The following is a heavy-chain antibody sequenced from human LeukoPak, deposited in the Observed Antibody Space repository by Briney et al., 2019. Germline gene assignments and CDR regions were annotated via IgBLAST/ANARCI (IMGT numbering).Heavy chain of an antibody. CDR1: GFTFSSYE. CDR3: ARDIWALYYFDY. V-gene: IGHV3-48*03. D-gene: IGHD7-27*01. J-gene: IGHJ4*02. CDR2: ISSSGSTI. Sequence: GGSLRLSCAASGFTFSSYEMNWVCQAPGKGLEWVSYISSSGSTIYYADSVKGRFTISRDNAKNSLYLQMNSLRAEDTAVYYCARDIWALYYFDYWGQGTLVTVSS.